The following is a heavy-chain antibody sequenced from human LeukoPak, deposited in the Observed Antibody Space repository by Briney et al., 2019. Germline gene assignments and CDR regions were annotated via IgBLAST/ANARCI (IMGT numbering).Heavy chain of an antibody. CDR3: AKGGLWDSSGYYYATEY. Sequence: PGGSLRLPCAASGFTFSRYAMSWVRQAPGKGLEWVSAISASGSSTFYADSVKGRFTISRDNSKNTLYLQMNSLRGDDTAVYYCAKGGLWDSSGYYYATEYWGQGTLVTVSS. CDR1: GFTFSRYA. J-gene: IGHJ4*02. V-gene: IGHV3-23*01. D-gene: IGHD3-22*01. CDR2: ISASGSST.